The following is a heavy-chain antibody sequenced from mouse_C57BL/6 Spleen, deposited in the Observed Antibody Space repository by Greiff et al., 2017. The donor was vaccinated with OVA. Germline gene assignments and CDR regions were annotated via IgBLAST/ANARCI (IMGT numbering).Heavy chain of an antibody. Sequence: VQLKESGPELVKPGASVKISCKASGYSFTGYYMNWVKQSPEKSLEWIGEINPSTGGTTYNQKFKAKATLTVDKSSSTAYMQLKSLTSEDSAVYYCARWAHYWGQGTSVTVSS. J-gene: IGHJ4*01. CDR3: ARWAHY. CDR2: INPSTGGT. V-gene: IGHV1-42*01. CDR1: GYSFTGYY.